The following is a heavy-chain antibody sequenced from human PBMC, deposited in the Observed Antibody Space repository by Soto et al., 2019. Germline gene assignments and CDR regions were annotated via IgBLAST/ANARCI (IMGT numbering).Heavy chain of an antibody. Sequence: GGSLRLSCAASGFTFSNYDMHWVRQVTGKGLEWISSIGTAGDTYYAGSVRGRFTFSRDNSKNTLHLLMNSLRAEDTAVYYCAKGGSNGWYDAFDIWGQGTMVTVSS. CDR3: AKGGSNGWYDAFDI. J-gene: IGHJ3*02. CDR1: GFTFSNYD. D-gene: IGHD6-19*01. CDR2: IGTAGDT. V-gene: IGHV3-13*01.